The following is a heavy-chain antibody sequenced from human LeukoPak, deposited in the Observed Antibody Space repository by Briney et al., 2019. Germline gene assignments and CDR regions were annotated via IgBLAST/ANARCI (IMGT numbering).Heavy chain of an antibody. CDR3: ARGVALDSSGYYHTPYYFDY. V-gene: IGHV4-34*01. CDR2: INHSGST. J-gene: IGHJ4*02. D-gene: IGHD3-22*01. CDR1: GGSFSGYY. Sequence: SETLSLTCAVYGGSFSGYYWSWIRQPPGNGLEWIGEINHSGSTNYNPSLKSRVTISVDTSKNQFSLKLSSVTAADTAVYYCARGVALDSSGYYHTPYYFDYWGQGTLVTVSS.